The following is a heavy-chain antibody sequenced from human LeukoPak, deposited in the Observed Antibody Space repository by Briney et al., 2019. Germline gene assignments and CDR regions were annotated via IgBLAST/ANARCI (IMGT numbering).Heavy chain of an antibody. J-gene: IGHJ5*02. CDR3: ARALVPAAQRLSS. Sequence: ASVKVSCKASGYTFTGYYLHWVRQAAGQGLEWMGWINPNTGRTKYAQKFQGRVTMTRDTSISTAYMEVTRLTSDDTAVYYCARALVPAAQRLSSWGQGTLATVSS. CDR2: INPNTGRT. V-gene: IGHV1-2*02. CDR1: GYTFTGYY. D-gene: IGHD2-2*01.